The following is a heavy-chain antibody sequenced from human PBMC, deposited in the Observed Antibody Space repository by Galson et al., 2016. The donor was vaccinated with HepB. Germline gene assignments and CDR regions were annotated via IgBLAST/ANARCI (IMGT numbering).Heavy chain of an antibody. D-gene: IGHD4-23*01. CDR1: GDTFTCQY. J-gene: IGHJ3*02. CDR3: AGEPPLMGTPSGIGAFDI. Sequence: SVKVSCKASGDTFTCQYIHWVRQAPGQGLEWMGVFRLRGGWATYAQKLQGRVTMTRDTSTTTVDMELSSLTSDDTAVYYCAGEPPLMGTPSGIGAFDIWGQGTMVTVSS. CDR2: FRLRGGWA. V-gene: IGHV1-46*01.